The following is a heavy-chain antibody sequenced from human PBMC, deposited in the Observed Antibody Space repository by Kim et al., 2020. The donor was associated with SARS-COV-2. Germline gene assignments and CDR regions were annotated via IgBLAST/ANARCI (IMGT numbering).Heavy chain of an antibody. J-gene: IGHJ6*02. V-gene: IGHV6-1*01. CDR3: ASRAATGALDV. D-gene: IGHD1-1*01. Sequence: KDYAVSVKSRITTNPATSKNQFSLQLNSVTPDDTAVYYCASRAATGALDVWGQGTTVTVSS. CDR2: K.